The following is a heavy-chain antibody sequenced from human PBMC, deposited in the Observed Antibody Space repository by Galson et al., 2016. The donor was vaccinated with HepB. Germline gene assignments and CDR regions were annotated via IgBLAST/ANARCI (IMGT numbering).Heavy chain of an antibody. CDR2: IYYSGGT. D-gene: IGHD3-10*01. V-gene: IGHV4-59*12. Sequence: ETLSLTCTVSGDSINKYYWTWIRQPPGKTLEWIGYIYYSGGTDYNPSLKSRVSFSLDTSKNQFSLKVTSVTATDTAVYYCVKVHSGGYFDVWGPGTLVTVSS. CDR1: GDSINKYY. CDR3: VKVHSGGYFDV. J-gene: IGHJ4*02.